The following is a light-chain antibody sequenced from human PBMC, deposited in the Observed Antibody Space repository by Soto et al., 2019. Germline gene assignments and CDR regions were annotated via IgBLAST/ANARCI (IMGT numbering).Light chain of an antibody. Sequence: EIVLTHSPGTLALSPGDRATLSCSSSQSVNKAYLVWYQVKPGQAPRLLIYGASTRATGIPARFSGSGSGTEFTLTISSLQSEDFAVYYCQQYNNWPPITFGQGTRLEIK. CDR3: QQYNNWPPIT. J-gene: IGKJ5*01. V-gene: IGKV3-15*01. CDR2: GAS. CDR1: QSVNKAY.